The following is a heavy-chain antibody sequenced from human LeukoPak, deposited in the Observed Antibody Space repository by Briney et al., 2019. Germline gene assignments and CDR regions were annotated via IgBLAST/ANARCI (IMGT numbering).Heavy chain of an antibody. CDR2: INHIRNT. Sequence: PSETLSLTCTVAGGFISGYYWSWIRQPPGKGLEWIGEINHIRNTNYNPSLKSRVTISVDTSKNQFSLKLSSVTAADTAVYYCARALYTSSWYRGFGYWGQGTLVTVSP. D-gene: IGHD6-13*01. J-gene: IGHJ4*02. CDR3: ARALYTSSWYRGFGY. CDR1: GGFISGYY. V-gene: IGHV4-34*01.